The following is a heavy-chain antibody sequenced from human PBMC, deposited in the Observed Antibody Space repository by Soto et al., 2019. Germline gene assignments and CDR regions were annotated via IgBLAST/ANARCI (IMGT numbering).Heavy chain of an antibody. V-gene: IGHV3-66*01. CDR1: GFTVSSNY. CDR2: IYSGGST. J-gene: IGHJ4*02. D-gene: IGHD3-3*01. CDR3: ASAPPSSITIFGVVIYY. Sequence: EVQLVESGGGLVQPGGSLRLSCAASGFTVSSNYMSWVRQAPGKGLEGVSVIYSGGSTYYAASVTGRFTISRDNSKNTLYLQMNSLRAEDTAVYYCASAPPSSITIFGVVIYYWGQGTLVTVSS.